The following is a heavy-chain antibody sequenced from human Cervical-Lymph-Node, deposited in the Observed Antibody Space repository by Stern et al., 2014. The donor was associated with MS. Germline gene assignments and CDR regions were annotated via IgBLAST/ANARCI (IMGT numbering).Heavy chain of an antibody. V-gene: IGHV3-23*04. CDR3: AKDLLYDYVWAPYSFDY. Sequence: QLVQSGGGLVQPGGSLRLSCAASGFTFSSYAMTWVRQAPGKGLECVSATTATGGSTYYAGSVKGRFTISRDNSKNTLYLQMNSLRAEDTAVYFCAKDLLYDYVWAPYSFDYWGLGTLVTVSS. J-gene: IGHJ4*02. CDR1: GFTFSSYA. CDR2: TTATGGST. D-gene: IGHD3-16*01.